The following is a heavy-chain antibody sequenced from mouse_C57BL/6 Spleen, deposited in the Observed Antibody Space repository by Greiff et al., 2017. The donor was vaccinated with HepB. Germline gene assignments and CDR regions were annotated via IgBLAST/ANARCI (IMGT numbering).Heavy chain of an antibody. CDR1: GYTFTSYW. CDR3: ARGMYYGSSSDY. Sequence: QVQLQQPGAELVMPGASVKLSCKASGYTFTSYWMHWVKQRPGQGLEWIGEIDPSDSYTNYNQKFKGKSTLTVDKSSSTAYMQISSLTSEDSAVYYCARGMYYGSSSDYWGQGTTLTVSS. CDR2: IDPSDSYT. V-gene: IGHV1-69*01. J-gene: IGHJ2*01. D-gene: IGHD1-1*01.